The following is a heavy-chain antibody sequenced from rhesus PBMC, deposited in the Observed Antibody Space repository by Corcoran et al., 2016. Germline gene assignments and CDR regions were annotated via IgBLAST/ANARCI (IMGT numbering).Heavy chain of an antibody. V-gene: IGHV4S9*01. CDR3: ARDYVLSY. CDR1: GGSTSDHYY. CDR2: MYGSSGST. J-gene: IGHJ4*01. D-gene: IGHD2-2*01. Sequence: QVQLQESGPGLVKPSETLSLPCAVSGGSTSDHYYWNWIRQSPGKGLEWSGNMYGSSGSTYYNPSLKSRVTTSKDTTKNQFSLKLTSVTAADTAVYYCARDYVLSYWGQGVLVTVSS.